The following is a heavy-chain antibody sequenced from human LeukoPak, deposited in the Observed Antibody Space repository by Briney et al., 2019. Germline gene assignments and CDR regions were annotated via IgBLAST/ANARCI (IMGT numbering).Heavy chain of an antibody. D-gene: IGHD3-10*01. J-gene: IGHJ4*02. CDR1: GYTFMKYG. CDR2: ISTYNGNT. V-gene: IGHV1-18*01. CDR3: ARVMVAWFGDKAFDY. Sequence: ASVKVSCKASGYTFMKYGFSWVRQAPGQGLEWLGWISTYNGNTKYAEKFQGRVTMTRDTSTSTVYMELSSLRSEDTAVYYCARVMVAWFGDKAFDYWGQGTLVTVSS.